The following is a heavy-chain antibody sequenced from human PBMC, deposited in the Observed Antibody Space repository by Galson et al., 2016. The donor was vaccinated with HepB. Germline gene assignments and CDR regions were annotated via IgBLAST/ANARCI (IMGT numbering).Heavy chain of an antibody. CDR2: LCYTGSA. J-gene: IGHJ5*02. Sequence: SETLSLTCTVSGGSISSSGYCWGWIRQPPGKGLEWIGSLCYTGSAYYTPSLESRVTISVDTSKSRFSLKLNSVTAADTAVFYCARLLGGSNWMGNWFDPWGQGTLVTVSS. CDR3: ARLLGGSNWMGNWFDP. CDR1: GGSISSSGYC. D-gene: IGHD6-13*01. V-gene: IGHV4-39*01.